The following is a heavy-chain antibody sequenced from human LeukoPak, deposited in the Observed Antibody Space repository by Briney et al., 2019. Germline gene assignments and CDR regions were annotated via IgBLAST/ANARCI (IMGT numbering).Heavy chain of an antibody. J-gene: IGHJ4*02. CDR1: GFTFSNYS. CDR3: AKDVGPDSGWALDY. V-gene: IGHV3-23*01. D-gene: IGHD5-12*01. Sequence: GGSLRLSCAASGFTFSNYSMTWVRQGPGKGLEWVSSIYPSGDSTFYADAVKGRFTISRDNSKNTLYLQMSSLRTEDTAICYCAKDVGPDSGWALDYWGQGTLVTVSS. CDR2: IYPSGDST.